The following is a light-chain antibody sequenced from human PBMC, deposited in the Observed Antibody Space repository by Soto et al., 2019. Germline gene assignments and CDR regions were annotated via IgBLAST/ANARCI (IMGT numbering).Light chain of an antibody. J-gene: IGLJ1*01. Sequence: NFMLTQPHAGSESPGKTVTISCSRSSGYMTSSYVQWYQQRPGSAPIIVIFEDNQRPSGVPDRFSGSVDSSSNSASLTVSGLKTEDEAVYYCQSSDDSIPYVFGSGTKVTVL. CDR3: QSSDDSIPYV. CDR2: EDN. CDR1: SGYMTSSY. V-gene: IGLV6-57*04.